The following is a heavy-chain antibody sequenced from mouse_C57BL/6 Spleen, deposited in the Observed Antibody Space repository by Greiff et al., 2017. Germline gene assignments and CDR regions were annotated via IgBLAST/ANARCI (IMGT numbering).Heavy chain of an antibody. CDR3: ARGVLVDY. Sequence: VQLQQSGPELVKPGASVKISCKASGYSFTGYYMNWVKQSPEKSLEWIGEINPSTGGTTYNQKFKAKATLTVDKSSSTAYRQLKSLTSEDSAVYYCARGVLVDYWGQGTTLTVSS. J-gene: IGHJ2*01. CDR1: GYSFTGYY. V-gene: IGHV1-42*01. CDR2: INPSTGGT.